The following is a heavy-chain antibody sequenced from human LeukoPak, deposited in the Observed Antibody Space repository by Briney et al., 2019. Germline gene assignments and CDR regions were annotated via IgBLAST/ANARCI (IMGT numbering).Heavy chain of an antibody. Sequence: GGSLRLSCAASGFTFSDYYMSWIRQAPGKGLEWVSYISSRSSHTNYADSVKGRFTISRDNARNSLYLQMNSLKAEDTAVYYCARFSSGWYYFDYWGQGTLVTVSS. CDR3: ARFSSGWYYFDY. CDR1: GFTFSDYY. V-gene: IGHV3-11*03. D-gene: IGHD6-19*01. J-gene: IGHJ4*02. CDR2: ISSRSSHT.